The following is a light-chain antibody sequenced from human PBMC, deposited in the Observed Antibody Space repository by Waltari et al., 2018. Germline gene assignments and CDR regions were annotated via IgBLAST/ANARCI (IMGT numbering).Light chain of an antibody. V-gene: IGLV6-57*03. J-gene: IGLJ3*02. CDR2: EDN. CDR1: SGSFASNY. Sequence: NFMLTQPHSVSESPGNTVTISCTRSSGSFASNYVQWYQLRPGSAPTTVIYEDNQRPSGVPDRFSGSIDSSSNSASLTISGLKTEDEADYYCQSDDGNTWVFGGGTKLTVL. CDR3: QSDDGNTWV.